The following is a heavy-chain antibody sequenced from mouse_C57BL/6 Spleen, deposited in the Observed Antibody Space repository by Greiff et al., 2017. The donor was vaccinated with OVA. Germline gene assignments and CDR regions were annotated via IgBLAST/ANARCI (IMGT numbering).Heavy chain of an antibody. D-gene: IGHD2-4*01. J-gene: IGHJ1*03. CDR3: ARPEYDYDGWYFDV. CDR2: ISSGSSTI. V-gene: IGHV5-17*01. CDR1: GFTFSDYG. Sequence: EVKLVESGGGLVKPGGSLKLSCAASGFTFSDYGMHWVRQAPEKGLEWVAYISSGSSTIYYADTVKGRFTISRDNAKNTLFLQMTSLRSEDTAMYYCARPEYDYDGWYFDVWGTGTTVTVSS.